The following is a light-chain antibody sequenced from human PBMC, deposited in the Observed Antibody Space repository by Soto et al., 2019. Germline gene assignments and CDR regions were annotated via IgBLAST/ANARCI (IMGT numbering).Light chain of an antibody. CDR2: GNS. CDR1: SSNIGAGYV. J-gene: IGLJ2*01. CDR3: PYDGSSRSWV. Sequence: QSVLTQPPSVSGAPGQRVTISCTGSSSNIGAGYVVHWYQQLPGTAPKLLIYGNSNRPSGVPDRFSGSKSGTSASLAITGLAEEEAADYYRPYDGSSRSWVFGGGTKLTVL. V-gene: IGLV1-40*01.